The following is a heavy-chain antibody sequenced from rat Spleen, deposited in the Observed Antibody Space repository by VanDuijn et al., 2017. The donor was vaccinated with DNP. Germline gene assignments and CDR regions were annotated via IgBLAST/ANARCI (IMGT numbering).Heavy chain of an antibody. CDR2: MWSGGST. V-gene: IGHV2-4*01. CDR1: GFTFSNYG. CDR3: TRFHTTGLTWFAY. D-gene: IGHD1-9*01. J-gene: IGHJ3*01. Sequence: VQLVESGGGLVQPGRSLKLSCAASGFTFSNYGMAWVRQAPTKGLEWVGAMWSGGSTDYNSALKSRLSISRDTSKSQVFLKMNSLQTEDTAIYFCTRFHTTGLTWFAYWGQGTLVTVSS.